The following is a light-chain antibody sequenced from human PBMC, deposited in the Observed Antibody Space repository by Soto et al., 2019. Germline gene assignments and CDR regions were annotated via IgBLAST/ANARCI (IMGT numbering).Light chain of an antibody. CDR3: SSFTTSSTYV. V-gene: IGLV2-14*01. CDR2: DVD. CDR1: SSDVGRYKY. Sequence: QSALTQPASVSGSPGQPITISCTGTSSDVGRYKYVSWYQQHPGKAPKLMIYDVDNRPSGISNRFSGSKSGNTASLTISGLQAEDEADYYCSSFTTSSTYVFGSGTQLTVL. J-gene: IGLJ1*01.